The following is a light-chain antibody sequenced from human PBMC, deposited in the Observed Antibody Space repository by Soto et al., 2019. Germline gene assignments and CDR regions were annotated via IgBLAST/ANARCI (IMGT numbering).Light chain of an antibody. V-gene: IGKV2-28*01. J-gene: IGKJ2*01. Sequence: DIVMTQSPPSLTVTPGEPASISCRSSQRLLHSNGNTFLDWYLQKPGQSPQLLIYLGSNRAFGVPNRVSGSEAGKDFTLKISRVEAEDVGVYYCMQALQTPYTFGQGTKLEIK. CDR1: QRLLHSNGNTF. CDR2: LGS. CDR3: MQALQTPYT.